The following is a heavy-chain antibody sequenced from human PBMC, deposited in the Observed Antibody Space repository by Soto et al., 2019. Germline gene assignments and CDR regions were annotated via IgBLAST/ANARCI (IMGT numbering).Heavy chain of an antibody. CDR1: GGSISSGGYY. D-gene: IGHD4-17*01. J-gene: IGHJ4*02. CDR3: ASAYYGDYLRFDY. V-gene: IGHV4-31*03. CDR2: IYYSGST. Sequence: SETLSLTCTASGGSISSGGYYWSWIRQHPGKGLEWIGYIYYSGSTYYNPSLKSRVTISVDTSKNQFSLKLSSVTAADTAVYYCASAYYGDYLRFDYWGQGTLVTVSS.